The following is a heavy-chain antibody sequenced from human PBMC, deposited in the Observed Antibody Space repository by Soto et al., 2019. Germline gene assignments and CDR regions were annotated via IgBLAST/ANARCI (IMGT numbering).Heavy chain of an antibody. J-gene: IGHJ6*02. CDR2: IYFSGST. D-gene: IGHD2-2*01. CDR3: SRGTSWSAMDL. V-gene: IGHV4-59*01. CDR1: GGSISSFS. Sequence: QVQLQESGPGLVKPSETLSLTCTVSGGSISSFSWSWIRQPPGKGLEWIGYIYFSGSTNYNPSLESRVAISVDTSKNQLSLNLSSATAADTAVYYCSRGTSWSAMDLWGQGTTVTVSS.